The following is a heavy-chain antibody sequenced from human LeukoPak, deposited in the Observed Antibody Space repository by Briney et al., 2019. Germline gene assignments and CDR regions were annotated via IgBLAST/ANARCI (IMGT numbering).Heavy chain of an antibody. CDR3: ARSGYIFDY. J-gene: IGHJ4*02. Sequence: SQTLSLTCTVSGGSISSGSYYWSWIRQPAGKGLEWIGRIYTSGSTNYNPSLKSRVTISVDTSKNQFSLKLSSVTAADTAVYYCARSGYIFDYWGQGTLVTVSS. CDR2: IYTSGST. D-gene: IGHD3-3*01. CDR1: GGSISSGSYY. V-gene: IGHV4-61*02.